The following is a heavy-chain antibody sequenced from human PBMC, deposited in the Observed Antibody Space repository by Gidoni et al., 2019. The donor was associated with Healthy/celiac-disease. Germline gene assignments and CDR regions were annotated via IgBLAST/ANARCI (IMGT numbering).Heavy chain of an antibody. CDR3: ARGGYCSGGSCWYFDL. CDR2: IGTAGDP. D-gene: IGHD2-15*01. CDR1: GFTFSSYD. Sequence: EVQLVESGGGLVQPGGSLRLSCAASGFTFSSYDMHWVRQATGKGLEWVSAIGTAGDPYYPGSVKGRFTISRENAKNSLYLQMNSLRAGDTAVYYCARGGYCSGGSCWYFDLWGRGTLVTVSS. J-gene: IGHJ2*01. V-gene: IGHV3-13*05.